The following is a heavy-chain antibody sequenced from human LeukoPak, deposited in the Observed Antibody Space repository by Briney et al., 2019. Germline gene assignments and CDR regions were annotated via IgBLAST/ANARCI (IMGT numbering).Heavy chain of an antibody. CDR3: ARDLQADCSGGSCYSSGYYYYGMDV. CDR2: INPNSGGT. D-gene: IGHD2-15*01. J-gene: IGHJ6*02. CDR1: GYTFSSYG. V-gene: IGHV1-2*02. Sequence: GASVKVSCKASGYTFSSYGISWVRQAPGQGLEWMGWINPNSGGTNYAQKFQGRVTKTRDTSISTAYMELSRLRSDDTAVYYCARDLQADCSGGSCYSSGYYYYGMDVWGQGTTVTVSS.